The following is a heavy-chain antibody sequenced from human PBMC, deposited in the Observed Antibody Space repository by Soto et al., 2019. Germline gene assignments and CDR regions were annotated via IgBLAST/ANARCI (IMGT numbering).Heavy chain of an antibody. J-gene: IGHJ5*02. CDR1: GYSFTSYW. V-gene: IGHV5-51*01. Sequence: GESLKISCKGSGYSFTSYWIGWVRQMPGKGLEWMGIIYPGDSDTRYSPSFQGQVTISADKSISTAYLQWSSLKASDTAMYYCARHDSTVTTWAPRQANWFDPWGQGTLVTVSS. CDR2: IYPGDSDT. D-gene: IGHD4-17*01. CDR3: ARHDSTVTTWAPRQANWFDP.